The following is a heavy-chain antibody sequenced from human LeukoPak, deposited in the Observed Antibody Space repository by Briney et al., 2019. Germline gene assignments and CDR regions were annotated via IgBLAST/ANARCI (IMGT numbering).Heavy chain of an antibody. CDR3: VKQGGRDTYGRTWYLGP. D-gene: IGHD2-8*01. J-gene: IGHJ2*01. CDR2: IRHDGNKK. V-gene: IGHV3-30*02. Sequence: GRSLRLSCGASGFSFSDYGMHWVRQAPGKGLEWVAFIRHDGNKKYLPDSMKGRFSVSRDNSNNTLYLQMNSLRPDDTALYSFVKQGGRDTYGRTWYLGPWGRGTLVTVSS. CDR1: GFSFSDYG.